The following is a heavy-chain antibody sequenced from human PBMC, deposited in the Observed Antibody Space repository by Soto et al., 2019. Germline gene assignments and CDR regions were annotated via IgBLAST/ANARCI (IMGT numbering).Heavy chain of an antibody. CDR3: TTVDYYDCIGYYSLDY. Sequence: EVQLVESGGGLVERGGSLRLSCAASGFTFSNAWMSWVRQAPGKGLEWVGRIKSKTDAGTVDYAAPVKGRFTISRDDSTNMLCLQMNGLKSEDTAVYYCTTVDYYDCIGYYSLDYWGQGTLVTVSS. J-gene: IGHJ4*02. V-gene: IGHV3-15*01. D-gene: IGHD3-22*01. CDR2: IKSKTDAGTV. CDR1: GFTFSNAW.